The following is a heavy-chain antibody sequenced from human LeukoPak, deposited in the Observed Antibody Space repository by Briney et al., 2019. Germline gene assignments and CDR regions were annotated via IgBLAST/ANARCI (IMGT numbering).Heavy chain of an antibody. Sequence: SETLSLTCAVYGESLSGYYWSWIRQPPGKGLEWIGEINHSGSTNYNPSLKSRVTISVDTSKNQFSLKLSSVTAADTAVYYCASPRGIFRYWGQGTLVTVSS. CDR2: INHSGST. CDR3: ASPRGIFRY. V-gene: IGHV4-34*01. J-gene: IGHJ4*02. CDR1: GESLSGYY. D-gene: IGHD2-15*01.